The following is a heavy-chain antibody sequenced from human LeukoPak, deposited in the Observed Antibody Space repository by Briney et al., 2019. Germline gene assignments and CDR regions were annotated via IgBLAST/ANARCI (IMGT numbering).Heavy chain of an antibody. CDR1: GASISSTSYC. D-gene: IGHD6-13*01. Sequence: SETLSLTCTASGASISSTSYCWSWIRQPPGKGLEWIGYIYYSGSTNYNPSLKSRVTILVDTSKNQFSLKLSSVTAADTAVYYCARKFVGLNEKAAAGPSPYWYFDLWGRGTLVTVSS. V-gene: IGHV4-61*05. CDR3: ARKFVGLNEKAAAGPSPYWYFDL. J-gene: IGHJ2*01. CDR2: IYYSGST.